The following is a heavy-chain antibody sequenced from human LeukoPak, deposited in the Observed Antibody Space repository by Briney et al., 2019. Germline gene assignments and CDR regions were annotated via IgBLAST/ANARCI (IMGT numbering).Heavy chain of an antibody. J-gene: IGHJ5*02. CDR1: GYTFTSYD. CDR3: ARDTASDYVWGSYRRWFDP. CDR2: MNPNSGNT. V-gene: IGHV1-8*01. Sequence: ASVKVSCKASGYTFTSYDINWVRQATGQGLEWMGWMNPNSGNTGYAQKFQGRVTITRDTSASIAYMELSSLRSEDTAVYYCARDTASDYVWGSYRRWFDPWGQGTLVTVSS. D-gene: IGHD3-16*02.